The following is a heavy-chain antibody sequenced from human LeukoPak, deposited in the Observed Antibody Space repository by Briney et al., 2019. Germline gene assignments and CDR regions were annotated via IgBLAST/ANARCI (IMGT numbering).Heavy chain of an antibody. V-gene: IGHV4-34*01. CDR2: INHSGST. CDR1: GGSFSGYY. D-gene: IGHD1-26*01. J-gene: IGHJ4*02. Sequence: SETLSLTCAVYGGSFSGYYWSWIRQPPGKGLEWIGEINHSGSTNYNPSLKSRVTISVDTSKNQFSLKLSSVTAADTAVYFCARAGATPFDYWGQGTLVTVSS. CDR3: ARAGATPFDY.